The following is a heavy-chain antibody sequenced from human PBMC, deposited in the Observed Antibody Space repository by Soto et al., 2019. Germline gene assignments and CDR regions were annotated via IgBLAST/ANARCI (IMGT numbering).Heavy chain of an antibody. CDR2: ISAYNGNT. D-gene: IGHD3-22*01. V-gene: IGHV1-18*04. CDR1: GYTFTSYG. CDR3: ARADSSGVDHTLYYYYGMDV. J-gene: IGHJ6*02. Sequence: ASVKVSCKASGYTFTSYGISWVRQAPGQGLEWMGWISAYNGNTNYAQKLQGRVTMTTDTPTSTAYMELRSLRSDDTAVYYCARADSSGVDHTLYYYYGMDVWGQGTTVTVSS.